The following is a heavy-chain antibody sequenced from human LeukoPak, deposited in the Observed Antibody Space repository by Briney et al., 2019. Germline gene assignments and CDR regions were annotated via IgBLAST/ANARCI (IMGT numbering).Heavy chain of an antibody. CDR3: AKSMYSNGYYRNFAYY. Sequence: GGSLRLSCAASGFTVSSNYMSWVRQAPGKGLEWVSIIYSDGGTYYTNSVKGRFTISRDNSKNTLYLQMNSLRVEDTAVYYCAKSMYSNGYYRNFAYYWGQGTLVTVSS. CDR1: GFTVSSNY. V-gene: IGHV3-66*02. CDR2: IYSDGGT. D-gene: IGHD2-2*03. J-gene: IGHJ4*02.